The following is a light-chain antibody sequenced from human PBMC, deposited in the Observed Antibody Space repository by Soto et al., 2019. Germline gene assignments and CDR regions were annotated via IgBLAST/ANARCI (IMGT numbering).Light chain of an antibody. CDR3: SAYTSRSTLV. Sequence: QSALTQPASVSGSPGQSITISCGGTSRDIGAYNLVSWYQQPPGKAPKLLIYEVHNRPSGISYRFSGSKSGTTASLTISSLLPEDEADYYCSAYTSRSTLVFGGGTKVTVL. V-gene: IGLV2-14*01. CDR2: EVH. CDR1: SRDIGAYNL. J-gene: IGLJ2*01.